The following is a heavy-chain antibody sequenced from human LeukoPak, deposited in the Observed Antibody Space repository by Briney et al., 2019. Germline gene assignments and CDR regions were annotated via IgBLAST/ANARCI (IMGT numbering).Heavy chain of an antibody. CDR3: ARIINWYCDL. CDR1: GDSISSRSYY. CDR2: IYYSGSA. V-gene: IGHV4-39*01. Sequence: SETLSLTCTVSGDSISSRSYYWGWIRQPPGKGLEWIGNIYYSGSACYNPSLKSRVTISVDTSKNQFSLKLSSVTAADTAIYYCARIINWYCDLWGRGTLVTVSS. J-gene: IGHJ2*01.